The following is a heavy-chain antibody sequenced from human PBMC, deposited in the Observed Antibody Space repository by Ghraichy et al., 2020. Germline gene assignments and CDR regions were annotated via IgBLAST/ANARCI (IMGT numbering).Heavy chain of an antibody. CDR1: GGSISSSSYY. V-gene: IGHV4-39*01. Sequence: SETLSLTCTVSGGSISSSSYYWGWIRQPPGKGLEWIGSIYYSGSTYYNPSLKSRVTISVDTSKNQFSLKLSSVTAADTAVYYCARGAAGYSGYDSAWRAFDYWGQGTLVTVSS. D-gene: IGHD5-12*01. J-gene: IGHJ4*02. CDR2: IYYSGST. CDR3: ARGAAGYSGYDSAWRAFDY.